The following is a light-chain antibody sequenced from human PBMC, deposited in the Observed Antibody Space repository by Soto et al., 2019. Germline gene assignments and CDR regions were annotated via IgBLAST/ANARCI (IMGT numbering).Light chain of an antibody. CDR2: GAS. Sequence: EVVLTQSPGTLPLSTGERATLSCRASEGVSSGYLAWYQQKPGQAPRLLIYGASRRATGIPDRFSGSGSGTDFTLTISRLDPEDFAVYHCQQYGRTPLTFGQGTKV. CDR3: QQYGRTPLT. CDR1: EGVSSGY. J-gene: IGKJ1*01. V-gene: IGKV3-20*01.